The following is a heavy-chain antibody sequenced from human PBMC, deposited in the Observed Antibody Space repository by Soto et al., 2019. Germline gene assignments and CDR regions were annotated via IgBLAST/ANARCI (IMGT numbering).Heavy chain of an antibody. CDR3: STRAYDTNGYYRFDP. J-gene: IGHJ5*01. CDR2: INHSGRV. CDR1: GGSFRGHS. D-gene: IGHD3-22*01. Sequence: QVQLQQWGAGLLKPSETLSLTCAVCGGSFRGHSGTWIRQSPGKGLEWIGDINHSGRVNYSPSLKSRVTISLDTSKNQFSLTLSAVTAADTAMYYCSTRAYDTNGYYRFDPWGQGTLVTVSS. V-gene: IGHV4-34*01.